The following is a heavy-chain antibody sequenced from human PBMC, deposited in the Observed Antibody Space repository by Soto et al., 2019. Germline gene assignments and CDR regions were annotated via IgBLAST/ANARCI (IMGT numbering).Heavy chain of an antibody. CDR3: VRDFSRIVGATADAFDV. D-gene: IGHD1-26*01. Sequence: PGGSLRFSCAASGFTFSTYCMNWVRQAPGKGLEWVSSISATITYIYYADSVKGRFSISRDNAKNSLYLQINSLRAEDTAVYYCVRDFSRIVGATADAFDVWGQGTMVTFSS. CDR1: GFTFSTYC. V-gene: IGHV3-21*01. J-gene: IGHJ3*01. CDR2: ISATITYI.